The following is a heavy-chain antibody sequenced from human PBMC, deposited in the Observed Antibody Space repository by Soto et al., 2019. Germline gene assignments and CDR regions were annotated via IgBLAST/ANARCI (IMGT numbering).Heavy chain of an antibody. J-gene: IGHJ6*03. V-gene: IGHV3-9*01. Sequence: GGSLILSCAASGFTFDDYAMHWVRQAPGKGLEWVSGISWNSGSIGYADSVKGRFTISRDNAKNSLYLQMNSLRAEDTALYYCAKAYTGSPPPYYYYMDVWGKGTTVTGSS. CDR3: AKAYTGSPPPYYYYMDV. D-gene: IGHD4-4*01. CDR1: GFTFDDYA. CDR2: ISWNSGSI.